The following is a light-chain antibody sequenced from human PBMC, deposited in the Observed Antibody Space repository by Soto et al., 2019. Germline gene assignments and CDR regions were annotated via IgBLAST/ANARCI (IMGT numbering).Light chain of an antibody. CDR2: DVS. CDR1: SSDVGVYNY. CDR3: SSYTSSSTLV. V-gene: IGLV2-14*03. Sequence: QSALTQPASVSGSPGQSITISCTGTSSDVGVYNYVSWYQHHPGKAPKLMIYDVSNRPSGVSNRFSGSKSGNTASLTISGLQAEDEADYYCSSYTSSSTLVFGGGTKLTVL. J-gene: IGLJ2*01.